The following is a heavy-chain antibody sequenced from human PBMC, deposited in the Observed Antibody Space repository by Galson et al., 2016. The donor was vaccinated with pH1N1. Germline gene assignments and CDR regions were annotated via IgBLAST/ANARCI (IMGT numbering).Heavy chain of an antibody. CDR1: GFTFSDYY. CDR2: ISSSGYTI. CDR3: ASSHITIFGLAPGYAFDI. D-gene: IGHD3-3*01. V-gene: IGHV3-11*01. J-gene: IGHJ3*02. Sequence: SLRLSCAASGFTFSDYYMTWIPRAPGKGLEWVSYISSSGYTIFYADSVKGRFTISRDTSKNTLYLQMNSLRAGDTAVYYCASSHITIFGLAPGYAFDIWGQGTMVTVSS.